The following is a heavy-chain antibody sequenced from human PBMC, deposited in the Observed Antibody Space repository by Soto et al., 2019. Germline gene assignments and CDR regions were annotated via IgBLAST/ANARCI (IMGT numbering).Heavy chain of an antibody. CDR1: GFTFSNAR. CDR3: TMCSTSCYNYYYYYGMDV. J-gene: IGHJ6*02. D-gene: IGHD2-2*02. V-gene: IGHV3-15*01. CDR2: IKSKTDGGTT. Sequence: LRLSCAASGFTFSNARMSWVRQAPGKGLEWVGRIKSKTDGGTTDYAAPVKGRFTISRDDSKNTLYLQMNSLKTEDTAVYYCTMCSTSCYNYYYYYGMDVWGQGTTVTVSS.